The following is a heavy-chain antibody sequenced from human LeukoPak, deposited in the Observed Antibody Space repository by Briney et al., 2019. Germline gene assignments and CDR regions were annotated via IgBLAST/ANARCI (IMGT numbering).Heavy chain of an antibody. J-gene: IGHJ3*02. CDR1: GYSISSGYY. CDR3: ARGIAAAAPDAFDI. Sequence: PSETLSLTCTVSGYSISSGYYWGWIRQPPGKGLEWIGSICHSGSTYYNPSLKSRVTISVDTSKNQFSLKLSSVTAADTAVYYCARGIAAAAPDAFDIWGQGTMVTVSS. D-gene: IGHD6-13*01. CDR2: ICHSGST. V-gene: IGHV4-38-2*02.